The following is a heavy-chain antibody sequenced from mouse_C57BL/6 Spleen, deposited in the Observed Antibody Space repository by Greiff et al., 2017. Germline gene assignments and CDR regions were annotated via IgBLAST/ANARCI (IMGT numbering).Heavy chain of an antibody. CDR2: IYPRSGNT. D-gene: IGHD1-1*01. CDR1: GYTFTSYG. V-gene: IGHV1-81*01. Sequence: VQLQQSGAELARPGASVKLSCKASGYTFTSYGISWVKQRTGQGLEWIGEIYPRSGNTYYNEKFKGKATLTADKSSSTAYMELRSLTSEDSAVYFCARSHYYGSSYGDFDYWGQGTTLTVSS. J-gene: IGHJ2*01. CDR3: ARSHYYGSSYGDFDY.